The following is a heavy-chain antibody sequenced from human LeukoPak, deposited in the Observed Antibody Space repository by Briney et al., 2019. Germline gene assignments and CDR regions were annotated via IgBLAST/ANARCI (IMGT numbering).Heavy chain of an antibody. CDR3: ARRVDSTGPLDY. V-gene: IGHV5-51*01. Sequence: GESLKISCKGSGYSFSSYWIAWVRQMPGKGLEWMGIIYPGDPDTTYSPSFRGQVTISADKSISTAYLQWSSLKASDTAMYYCARRVDSTGPLDYWGQGTLVTVSS. J-gene: IGHJ4*02. CDR1: GYSFSSYW. D-gene: IGHD3-22*01. CDR2: IYPGDPDT.